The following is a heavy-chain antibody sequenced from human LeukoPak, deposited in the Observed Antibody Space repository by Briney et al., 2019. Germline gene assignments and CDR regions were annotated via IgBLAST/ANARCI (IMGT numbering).Heavy chain of an antibody. D-gene: IGHD6-19*01. CDR2: IINGGSRT. J-gene: IGHJ4*02. CDR1: GFTFSSYW. Sequence: AGGSLRLSCAASGFTFSSYWMHWVRQAPGKGPVWVSHIINGGSRTSYADSVKGRFTISRDNAKNTVYLQMNSLRAEDTAVYYCAKTVAVAAYLDYWGQGALVTVSS. CDR3: AKTVAVAAYLDY. V-gene: IGHV3-74*01.